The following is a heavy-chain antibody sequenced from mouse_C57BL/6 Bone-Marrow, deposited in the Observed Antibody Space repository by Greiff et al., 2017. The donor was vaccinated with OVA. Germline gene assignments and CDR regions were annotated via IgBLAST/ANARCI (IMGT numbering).Heavy chain of an antibody. CDR2: IDPSDSYT. D-gene: IGHD1-1*01. Sequence: QVQLQQPGAELVMPGASVKLSCKASGYTFTSYWMHWVKQRPGQGLEWIGEIDPSDSYTNYNQKFKGKSTLTVDKSSSTAYTQLSSLTSEDSAVYYCESRDYWGQGTSVTVSS. J-gene: IGHJ4*01. CDR3: ESRDY. V-gene: IGHV1-69*01. CDR1: GYTFTSYW.